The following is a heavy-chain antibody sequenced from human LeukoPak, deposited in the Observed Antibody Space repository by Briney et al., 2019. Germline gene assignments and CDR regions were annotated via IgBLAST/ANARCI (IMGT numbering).Heavy chain of an antibody. V-gene: IGHV3-64D*06. Sequence: LXXAVXXXTXSTYVMHWXRQAPXKGLEYVSAISSNGDNTYYADSVKGRFTISRDNSKNTLYLQMSSLRADDTAVYYCVRGTGYWGQGTLVTVSS. CDR3: VRGTGY. CDR2: ISSNGDNT. CDR1: XXTXSTYV. J-gene: IGHJ4*02.